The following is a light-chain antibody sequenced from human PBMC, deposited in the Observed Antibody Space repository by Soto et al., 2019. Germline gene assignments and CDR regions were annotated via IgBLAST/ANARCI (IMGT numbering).Light chain of an antibody. V-gene: IGLV2-8*01. Sequence: QSVLTQPPSASGSPGQSVTISCTGTSSDVGGYNYVSWYQQHPGKAPKLMIYEVSKRPSGVPDRFSGSKSGNTASLTVPGLQAEDEADYCCSSYAGSNNLVFGTGTKVTVL. CDR1: SSDVGGYNY. J-gene: IGLJ1*01. CDR3: SSYAGSNNLV. CDR2: EVS.